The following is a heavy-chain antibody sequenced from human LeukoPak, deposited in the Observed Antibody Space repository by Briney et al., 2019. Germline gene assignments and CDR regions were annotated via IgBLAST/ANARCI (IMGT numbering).Heavy chain of an antibody. CDR3: ARGLSAFDI. J-gene: IGHJ3*02. V-gene: IGHV4-34*01. CDR1: GGSFSGYY. CDR2: INHSGSA. Sequence: SETLSLTCAVYGGSFSGYYWSWIRQPPGKGLEWIGEINHSGSANYNPSLKSRVTISVDTSKNQFSLKLSSVTAADTAVYYCARGLSAFDIWGQGTMVTVSS.